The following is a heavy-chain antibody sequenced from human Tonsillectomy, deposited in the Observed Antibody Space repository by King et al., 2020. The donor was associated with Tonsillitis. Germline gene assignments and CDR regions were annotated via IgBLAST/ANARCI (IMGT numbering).Heavy chain of an antibody. Sequence: VQLQQWGAGLLKPSETLSLTCAVYGGSFSGYYWSWIRQPPGKGLEWIGEINHSGSTNYNPSLKSRVTVSVDTSKNQFSLKLSSVTAADTAVYYCARAPYIVVVITSYYYGMEVWGQGTTVTVSS. V-gene: IGHV4-34*01. CDR1: GGSFSGYY. CDR2: INHSGST. J-gene: IGHJ6*02. D-gene: IGHD3-22*01. CDR3: ARAPYIVVVITSYYYGMEV.